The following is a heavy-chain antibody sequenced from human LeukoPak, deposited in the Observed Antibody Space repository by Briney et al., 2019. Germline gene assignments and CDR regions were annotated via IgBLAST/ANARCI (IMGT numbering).Heavy chain of an antibody. V-gene: IGHV6-1*01. Sequence: SQTLSLTCVISGDSGSTNAWNWVRQTPSGGLECLGRVFYSSRWHNEYAESVKSRISINPDTSKNQFSLQLNSVTPDDTAVYYCARGWARDGFNIWSQGTMVTVSS. CDR3: ARGWARDGFNI. D-gene: IGHD6-13*01. J-gene: IGHJ3*02. CDR1: GDSGSTNA. CDR2: VFYSSRWHN.